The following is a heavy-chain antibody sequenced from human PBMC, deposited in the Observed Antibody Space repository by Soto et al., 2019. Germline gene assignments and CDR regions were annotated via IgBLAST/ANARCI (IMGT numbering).Heavy chain of an antibody. CDR1: GDSVSTSY. CDR3: ARRGSNSHFYYLVDV. CDR2: FYYGGST. J-gene: IGHJ6*03. V-gene: IGHV4-59*02. Sequence: QVQLQESGPGLVKPSETLSLICTVSGDSVSTSYWSWIRQPPGKRLEWIGNFYYGGSTNYNPSVGSRVTMSVDPSKNQFFLALTSVTAADTAVYYCARRGSNSHFYYLVDVWGKGTAVTVSS. D-gene: IGHD4-4*01.